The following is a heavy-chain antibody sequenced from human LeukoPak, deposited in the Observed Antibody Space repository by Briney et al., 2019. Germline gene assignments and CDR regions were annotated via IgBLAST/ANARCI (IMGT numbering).Heavy chain of an antibody. CDR2: ISIGSDNI. V-gene: IGHV3-48*02. J-gene: IGHJ4*02. CDR1: GFSFSAYS. Sequence: PGGSLRLSCTASGFSFSAYSMNWVRQAPGKGLEWVSFISIGSDNIQYAYSVRGRFTTSRDNAKNSLYLEMNSLRDEDTAVYYCAPDFNRGGRDHYWGQGTLVTVSS. D-gene: IGHD2/OR15-2a*01. CDR3: APDFNRGGRDHY.